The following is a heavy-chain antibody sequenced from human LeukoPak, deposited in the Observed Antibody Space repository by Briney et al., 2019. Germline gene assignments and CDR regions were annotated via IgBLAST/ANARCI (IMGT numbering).Heavy chain of an antibody. CDR3: ARGGGKPGDY. V-gene: IGHV3-9*01. CDR2: ISWNSGSI. J-gene: IGHJ4*02. Sequence: PGGSLRLSCAASGFTFDDYAMHWVRQAPGKGLEWVSGISWNSGSIGYADSVKGRFTISRDNAKNTLYLQMNSLRAEDTAVYYCARGGGKPGDYWGQGNMVTVSS. D-gene: IGHD1-14*01. CDR1: GFTFDDYA.